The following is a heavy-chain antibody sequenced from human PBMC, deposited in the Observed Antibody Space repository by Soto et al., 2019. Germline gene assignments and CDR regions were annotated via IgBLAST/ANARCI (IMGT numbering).Heavy chain of an antibody. CDR2: TSNSGST. D-gene: IGHD3-16*01. Sequence: QVQLQESGPGLVKPSQTLSLTCTVSGGSITSSGYFWSWIRQHPGEGPEGIGFTSNSGSTSYNPSLKSRVTISVDTSSKQFSLILKSVTAADTAVYYCARGGDTTKVDYWGQGTLVTVSP. V-gene: IGHV4-31*03. J-gene: IGHJ4*02. CDR3: ARGGDTTKVDY. CDR1: GGSITSSGYF.